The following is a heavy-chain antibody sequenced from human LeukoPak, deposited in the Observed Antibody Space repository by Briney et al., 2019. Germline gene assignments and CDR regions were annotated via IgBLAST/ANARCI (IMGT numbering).Heavy chain of an antibody. CDR3: ARALSQQLVHWFDP. CDR1: GGSISSHY. D-gene: IGHD6-13*01. CDR2: IYYSGST. V-gene: IGHV4-59*11. Sequence: SEALSLTCTVSGGSISSHYWSWIRQPPGKGLEWIGYIYYSGSTNYNPSLKRRVTISVDTSKNQFSLKLSSVTAADTAVYYCARALSQQLVHWFDPWGQGTLVTVSS. J-gene: IGHJ5*02.